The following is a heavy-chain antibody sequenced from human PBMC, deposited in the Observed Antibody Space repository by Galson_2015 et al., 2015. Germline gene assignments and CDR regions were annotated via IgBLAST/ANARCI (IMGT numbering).Heavy chain of an antibody. CDR2: ISGYTGHT. CDR3: ARDGGADKFDY. D-gene: IGHD4/OR15-4a*01. V-gene: IGHV1-18*01. Sequence: SCKASGYSFTNNGITWVRQAPGQGLEWMGWISGYTGHTNFAEKFQARLTVTTDTSTSTVYMELRGLTSDDTAVYYCARDGGADKFDYWGQGTLVTVSS. J-gene: IGHJ4*02. CDR1: GYSFTNNG.